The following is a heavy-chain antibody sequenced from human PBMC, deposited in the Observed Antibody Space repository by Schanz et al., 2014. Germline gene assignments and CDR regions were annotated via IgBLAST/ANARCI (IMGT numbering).Heavy chain of an antibody. Sequence: DVQLVDSGGGLVQPGGSLRLSCAASGFTVSNSYIHWVRQAPGKGLEWVSTIYSSGSTYYADSVRGRFTISRDNSMNTVYLQMNSLRSDDAAVYYCARDLLVSHYDFWSGNDYWGQGTLVTVSS. CDR2: IYSSGST. CDR1: GFTVSNSY. D-gene: IGHD3-3*01. J-gene: IGHJ4*02. CDR3: ARDLLVSHYDFWSGNDY. V-gene: IGHV3-53*04.